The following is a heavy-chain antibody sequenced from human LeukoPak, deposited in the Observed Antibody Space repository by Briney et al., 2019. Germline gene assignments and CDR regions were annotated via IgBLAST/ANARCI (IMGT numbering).Heavy chain of an antibody. CDR1: GYSFTSYW. CDR2: IYPGDSDT. J-gene: IGHJ6*02. CDR3: ARQTYCYDSSGYPGHYYGMDV. Sequence: GESLKISCKGSGYSFTSYWIGWVRQMPGKGLEWMGIIYPGDSDTRYSPSFQGQVTISADKSISTAYLQWSSLKASDTAMYYCARQTYCYDSSGYPGHYYGMDVWGQGTTVTVSS. D-gene: IGHD3-22*01. V-gene: IGHV5-51*01.